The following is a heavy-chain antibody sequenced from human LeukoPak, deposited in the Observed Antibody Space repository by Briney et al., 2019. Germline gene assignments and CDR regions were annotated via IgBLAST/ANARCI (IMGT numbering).Heavy chain of an antibody. CDR1: GFTFNSFA. D-gene: IGHD1-26*01. V-gene: IGHV3-7*01. Sequence: PGGSLRLSCAASGFTFNSFAMSWVRQAPGKGLEWVANIKQDGSETYYVDSVKGRFTISRDNAKNSLYLQMNSLRAEDTAVYFCARNGKAFDIWGQGTMVTVSS. CDR2: IKQDGSET. CDR3: ARNGKAFDI. J-gene: IGHJ3*02.